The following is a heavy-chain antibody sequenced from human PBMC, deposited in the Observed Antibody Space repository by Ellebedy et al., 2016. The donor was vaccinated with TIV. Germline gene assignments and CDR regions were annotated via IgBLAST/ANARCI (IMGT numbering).Heavy chain of an antibody. J-gene: IGHJ1*01. D-gene: IGHD6-13*01. CDR3: ARDDKTYSSSWYSEYFQH. CDR1: RGTFSSYA. V-gene: IGHV1-69*10. CDR2: IIPILGIA. Sequence: ASVKVSCKASRGTFSSYAISWVRQAPGQGLEWMGGIIPILGIANYAQKFQGRVTITADESTSTAYMELSSLRSEDTAVYYCARDDKTYSSSWYSEYFQHWGQGTLVTVSS.